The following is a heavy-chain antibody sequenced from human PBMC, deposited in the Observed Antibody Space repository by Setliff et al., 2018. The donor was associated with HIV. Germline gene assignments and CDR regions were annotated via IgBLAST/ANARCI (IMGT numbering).Heavy chain of an antibody. CDR1: GFTFSSYW. Sequence: GGSLRLSCAGSGFTFSSYWMSWVRQAPGKGLEWVANIKQDGSEKYYVESVKGRFTISRDNANNSLYLQMNSLRAEDTAVYYCARAPSSGSYQKYWGQGTLVTVSS. D-gene: IGHD1-26*01. CDR3: ARAPSSGSYQKY. CDR2: IKQDGSEK. V-gene: IGHV3-7*01. J-gene: IGHJ4*02.